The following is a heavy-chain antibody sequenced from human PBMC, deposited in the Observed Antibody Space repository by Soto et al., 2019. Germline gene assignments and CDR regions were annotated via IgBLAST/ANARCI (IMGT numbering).Heavy chain of an antibody. V-gene: IGHV1-18*01. CDR2: ISAYNGNT. CDR1: GYTFTSYG. D-gene: IGHD6-13*01. Sequence: ASVKVSCKASGYTFTSYGISWVRQAPGQGLEWMGWISAYNGNTNYAQKLQGRVTMTTDTSTSTAYMELRSLRSDDTAVYYCARGRQQEYYYYYMDVWGKGTTVTVSS. CDR3: ARGRQQEYYYYYMDV. J-gene: IGHJ6*03.